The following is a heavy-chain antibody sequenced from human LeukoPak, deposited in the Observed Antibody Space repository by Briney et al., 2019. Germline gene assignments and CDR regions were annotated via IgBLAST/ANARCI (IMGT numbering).Heavy chain of an antibody. J-gene: IGHJ4*02. Sequence: GGSLRLSCTASGFSVSDNYMTWVRQAPGKGLEWVSAIYTAGTRYYADSVRGRFTISRDSSKNTLYLQMNDLRVEDTAAYYCARVYDYVWGSYRDPYFDYWGQGTLVTVSS. D-gene: IGHD3-16*02. CDR3: ARVYDYVWGSYRDPYFDY. V-gene: IGHV3-66*02. CDR1: GFSVSDNY. CDR2: IYTAGTR.